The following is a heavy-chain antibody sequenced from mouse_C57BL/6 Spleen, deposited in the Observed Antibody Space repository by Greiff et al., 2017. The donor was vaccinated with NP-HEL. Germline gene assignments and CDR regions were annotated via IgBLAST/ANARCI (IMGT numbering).Heavy chain of an antibody. V-gene: IGHV2-2*01. J-gene: IGHJ3*01. CDR2: IWSGGST. CDR1: GFSLTSYG. CDR3: APVEDGYYWFAY. Sequence: QVQLQQSGPGLVQPSQSLSITCTVSGFSLTSYGVHWVRQSPGKGLEWLGVIWSGGSTDYNAAFISRLSISKDNSKSQVFFKMNSLQADDTAIYYCAPVEDGYYWFAYWGQGTLVTVSA. D-gene: IGHD2-3*01.